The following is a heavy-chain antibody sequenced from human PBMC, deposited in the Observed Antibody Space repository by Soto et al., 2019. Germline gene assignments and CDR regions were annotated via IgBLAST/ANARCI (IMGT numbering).Heavy chain of an antibody. CDR3: AGSYGDYVSFAFDI. V-gene: IGHV4-59*01. J-gene: IGHJ3*02. CDR2: IYYSGTT. D-gene: IGHD4-17*01. Sequence: SETLSLTCTVSGGSISSYYWSWIRQPPGKGLEWIGYIYYSGTTNYNPSLKSRVTISVDTSKNQFSLKLSSVTAADTAVYYCAGSYGDYVSFAFDIWGQGTMVS. CDR1: GGSISSYY.